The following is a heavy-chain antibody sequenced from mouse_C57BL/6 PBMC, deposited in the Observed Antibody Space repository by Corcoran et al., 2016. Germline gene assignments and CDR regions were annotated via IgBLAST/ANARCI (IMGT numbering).Heavy chain of an antibody. Sequence: QVQLQQSGAELMKPGASVKLSCKATGYTFTGYWIEWVKQRPGHGLEWIGEILPGSGSTNYNEKFKGKATLTVDKSSSTAYMELRSLTSEDSAVYYCARDYGSSRGFAYWGQGTLVTVSA. CDR3: ARDYGSSRGFAY. D-gene: IGHD1-1*01. J-gene: IGHJ3*01. CDR1: GYTFTGYW. CDR2: ILPGSGST. V-gene: IGHV1-9*01.